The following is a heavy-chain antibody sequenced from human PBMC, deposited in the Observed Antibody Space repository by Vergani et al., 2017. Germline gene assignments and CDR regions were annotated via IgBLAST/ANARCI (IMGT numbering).Heavy chain of an antibody. V-gene: IGHV3-23*01. Sequence: EVQLLESGGGLVQPGGSLRLSCAASGFTFSNYAMSWVRQAPGKGLEWVSAISGSGGSTYYADSVKGRFTISRDNSKNTLYLQMNSLRAEDTAVYYCAKGFFGNWVINLAWLDYWSQGTLVTVSS. J-gene: IGHJ4*02. D-gene: IGHD2-21*01. CDR3: AKGFFGNWVINLAWLDY. CDR2: ISGSGGST. CDR1: GFTFSNYA.